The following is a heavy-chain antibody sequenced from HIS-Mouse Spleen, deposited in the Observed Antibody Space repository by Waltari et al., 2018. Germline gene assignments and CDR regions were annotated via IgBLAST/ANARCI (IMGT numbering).Heavy chain of an antibody. J-gene: IGHJ2*01. CDR3: AREIPYSSSWYDWYFDL. CDR2: IYYSGRT. V-gene: IGHV4-39*07. D-gene: IGHD6-13*01. Sequence: QLQLQESGPGLVKPSETLSLTCTVSGGSISSSSYYWGWIRQPPGKGLGWIGSIYYSGRTYYNRSLSSRVTISVDTSKNQFSLKLSSVTAADTAVYYCAREIPYSSSWYDWYFDLWGRGTLVTVSS. CDR1: GGSISSSSYY.